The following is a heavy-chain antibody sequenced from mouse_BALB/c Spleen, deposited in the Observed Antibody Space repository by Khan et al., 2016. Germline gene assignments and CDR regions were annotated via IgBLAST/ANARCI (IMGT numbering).Heavy chain of an antibody. CDR2: ISTGGHCI. CDR1: GFTFSTYG. D-gene: IGHD1-1*01. V-gene: IGHV5-6*01. Sequence: EVELVESGGDLVEPGGSLKLSCAASGFTFSTYGMSWVRQTPDKRLELVATISTGGHCIYYPDSVRGRSTLSRDNAKNTLYLQMTSLKSEASAMLCWGGIADYYGNEGFAYWGQGTLVTVSA. CDR3: GGIADYYGNEGFAY. J-gene: IGHJ3*01.